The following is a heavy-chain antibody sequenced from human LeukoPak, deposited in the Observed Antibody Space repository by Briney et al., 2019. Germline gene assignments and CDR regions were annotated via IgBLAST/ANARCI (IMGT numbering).Heavy chain of an antibody. J-gene: IGHJ3*02. CDR3: AREGVGATTGAFDI. D-gene: IGHD1-26*01. V-gene: IGHV1-2*02. CDR2: INPNSGGT. Sequence: ASVKVPCKASGYTFTGYYMHWVRQAPGQGLEWMGWINPNSGGTNYAQKFQGRVTMTRDTSISTAYMELSRLRSDDTAVYYCAREGVGATTGAFDIWGQGTMVTVSS. CDR1: GYTFTGYY.